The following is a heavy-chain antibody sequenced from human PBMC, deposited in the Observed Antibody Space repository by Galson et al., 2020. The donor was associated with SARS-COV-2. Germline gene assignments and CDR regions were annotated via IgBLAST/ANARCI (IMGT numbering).Heavy chain of an antibody. Sequence: ASVKVSCKASGYTFTMYGISWVRQAPGQGLEWMGWMRSNNDDTNYAQKFQGRVTMTTDTSTNTAYMEVRSLRSDDTAVYYCARLHWGAMDVWGQGTTVTVSS. V-gene: IGHV1-18*04. CDR1: GYTFTMYG. CDR2: MRSNNDDT. D-gene: IGHD7-27*01. J-gene: IGHJ6*02. CDR3: ARLHWGAMDV.